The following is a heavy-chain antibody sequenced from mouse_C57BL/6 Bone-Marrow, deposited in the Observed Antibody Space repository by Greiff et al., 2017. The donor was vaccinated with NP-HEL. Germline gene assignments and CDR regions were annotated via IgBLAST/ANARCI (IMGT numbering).Heavy chain of an antibody. CDR3: AIDYYGSSYAGFAY. CDR1: GFTFSSYA. CDR2: ISDGGSYT. Sequence: EVQGVESGGGLVKPGGSLKLSCAASGFTFSSYAMSWVRQTPGKRLEWVATISDGGSYTYYPDNVKGRFTISRDNAKNNLYLQMSHLKSEDTAMYYCAIDYYGSSYAGFAYWGQGTLVTVSA. V-gene: IGHV5-4*01. J-gene: IGHJ3*01. D-gene: IGHD1-1*01.